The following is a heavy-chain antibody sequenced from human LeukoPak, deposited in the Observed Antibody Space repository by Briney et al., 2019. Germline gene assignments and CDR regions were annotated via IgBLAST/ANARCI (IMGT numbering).Heavy chain of an antibody. CDR1: EYSFTSYW. Sequence: PGESLKIPCKGSEYSFTSYWIGWVRQMPEKGLEWMGIIYLGDSDTRYSPSFQGQVTISADKSISTAYLQWSSLKASDTAMYYCARSAYCGGDCYLPTTFGYWGQGTLVTVSS. J-gene: IGHJ4*02. CDR2: IYLGDSDT. CDR3: ARSAYCGGDCYLPTTFGY. V-gene: IGHV5-51*01. D-gene: IGHD2-21*01.